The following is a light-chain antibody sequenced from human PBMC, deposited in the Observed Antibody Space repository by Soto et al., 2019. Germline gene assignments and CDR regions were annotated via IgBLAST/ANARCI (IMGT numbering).Light chain of an antibody. Sequence: QSALTKPASVSGSPGQSITISCSGTSGDVGGYKYVSWYQQHPGKAPKLMIYEVSDRPSGVSNRFSGSKSGTSATLDITGLQAGDEADYYCGTWDSSLSVGLFGGGTKLTVL. V-gene: IGLV2-14*01. CDR2: EVS. J-gene: IGLJ2*01. CDR3: GTWDSSLSVGL. CDR1: SGDVGGYKY.